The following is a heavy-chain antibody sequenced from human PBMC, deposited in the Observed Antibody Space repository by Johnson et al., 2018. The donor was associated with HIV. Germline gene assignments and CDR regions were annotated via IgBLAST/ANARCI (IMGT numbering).Heavy chain of an antibody. V-gene: IGHV3-74*02. Sequence: VQLVESGGGLVQPGGSLRLSCAASGFTVSSYWMHWVRQAPGKGLVWVSRINSDGSGTSHADSVKGRFTISRDNAKNSLYLQMNSLRAEDTAVYYCARAFPPSGYDFRGRSYAFDIWGQGTMVTVSS. J-gene: IGHJ3*02. CDR3: ARAFPPSGYDFRGRSYAFDI. D-gene: IGHD5-12*01. CDR1: GFTVSSYW. CDR2: INSDGSGT.